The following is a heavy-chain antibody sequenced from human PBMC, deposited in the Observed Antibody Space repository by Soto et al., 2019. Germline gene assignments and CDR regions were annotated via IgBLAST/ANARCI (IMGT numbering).Heavy chain of an antibody. J-gene: IGHJ4*02. V-gene: IGHV4-34*01. CDR3: ATGRGRENY. CDR2: INDRGST. D-gene: IGHD3-10*01. Sequence: PSETLSLTCDIYAGSFSGSFWSWIRQSPEKGLEWIGEINDRGSTNYNPSLKGRATISVVTSKNQFSLNLDFVTAADTAVYYCATGRGRENYWGQGTLVTVSS. CDR1: AGSFSGSF.